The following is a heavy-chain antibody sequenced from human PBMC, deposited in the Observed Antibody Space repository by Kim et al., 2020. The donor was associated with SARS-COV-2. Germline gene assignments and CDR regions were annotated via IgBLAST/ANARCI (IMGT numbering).Heavy chain of an antibody. CDR1: GYSFTSYW. CDR2: IYPGDSDT. J-gene: IGHJ6*02. D-gene: IGHD2-15*01. CDR3: ARLGSHGYCSGGSCYNPRDYDSSGYYYQHLKQYYYYGMDV. Sequence: GESLKISCKGSGYSFTSYWIGWVRQMPGKGLEWMGIIYPGDSDTRYSPSFQGQVTISADKSISTAYLQWSSLKASDTAMYYCARLGSHGYCSGGSCYNPRDYDSSGYYYQHLKQYYYYGMDVWGQGTTVTVSS. V-gene: IGHV5-51*01.